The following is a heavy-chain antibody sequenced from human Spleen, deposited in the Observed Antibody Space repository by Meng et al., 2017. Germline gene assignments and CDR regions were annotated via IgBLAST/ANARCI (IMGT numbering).Heavy chain of an antibody. D-gene: IGHD6-13*01. V-gene: IGHV4-59*12. CDR3: ARALKAGYYNYFGMDV. CDR1: GGSISSYY. J-gene: IGHJ6*02. CDR2: IHYSGST. Sequence: SETLSLTCTVSGGSISSYYWSWIRQPPGKGLEWIGYIHYSGSTNYNPSLKSRVTISVDTSKNLFSLNLNSVSAADTAVYYCARALKAGYYNYFGMDVWGQGTTVTVSS.